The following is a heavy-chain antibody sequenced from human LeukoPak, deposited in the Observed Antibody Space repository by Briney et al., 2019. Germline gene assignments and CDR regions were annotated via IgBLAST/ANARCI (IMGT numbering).Heavy chain of an antibody. CDR2: RIPIFGTA. Sequence: SVKVSCKASGGTFSSYAISWVRQAPGQGLEWMGGRIPIFGTANYAQKFQGRVTITADESTSTAYMELSSLRSEDTAVYYCARRGETNYYDSSGYYSRWGQGTLVTVSS. D-gene: IGHD3-22*01. CDR1: GGTFSSYA. V-gene: IGHV1-69*01. J-gene: IGHJ4*02. CDR3: ARRGETNYYDSSGYYSR.